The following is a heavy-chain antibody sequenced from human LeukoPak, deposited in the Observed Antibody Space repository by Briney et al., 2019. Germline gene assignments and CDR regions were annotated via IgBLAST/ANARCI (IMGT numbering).Heavy chain of an antibody. CDR1: GYTFTVYY. D-gene: IGHD3-10*01. CDR2: INPNSGGT. Sequence: ASVTVSCEASGYTFTVYYMHWVRQAPGQGLEWMGWINPNSGGTNYAQKFQGRVTMTRDTSISTAYMELSRLRSDDTAVYYCARDLSRYYGSGSYYNGGWFDHWGQGTLVTVSS. J-gene: IGHJ5*02. CDR3: ARDLSRYYGSGSYYNGGWFDH. V-gene: IGHV1-2*02.